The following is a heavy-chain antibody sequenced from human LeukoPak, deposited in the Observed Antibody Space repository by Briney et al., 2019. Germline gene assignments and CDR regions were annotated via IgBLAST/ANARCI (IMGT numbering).Heavy chain of an antibody. CDR3: AAYYGPGSYPLYFQH. CDR2: ISHSGST. V-gene: IGHV4-59*12. Sequence: SETLSLTCSVSGGPISSYYWNWIRQTPGKGLEWIGYISHSGSTNSNPSLKNRVTISIDTSTSQFSLKLSSVTAADTAVYYCAAYYGPGSYPLYFQHWGQGTLVTVSS. D-gene: IGHD3-10*01. CDR1: GGPISSYY. J-gene: IGHJ1*01.